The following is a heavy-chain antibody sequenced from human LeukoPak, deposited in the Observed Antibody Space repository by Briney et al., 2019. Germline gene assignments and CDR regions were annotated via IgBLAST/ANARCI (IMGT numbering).Heavy chain of an antibody. CDR1: GGSISSYY. Sequence: PSETLSLTCTVSGGSISSYYWSWIRQPPGKGLEWIGYIYYSGATYYNPSLKSRVTISVDTSRSQFSLKLSSVTAADTAVYYCASAPNYRSFDDWGQGTLVTVSS. CDR2: IYYSGAT. V-gene: IGHV4-59*12. D-gene: IGHD5-24*01. J-gene: IGHJ4*02. CDR3: ASAPNYRSFDD.